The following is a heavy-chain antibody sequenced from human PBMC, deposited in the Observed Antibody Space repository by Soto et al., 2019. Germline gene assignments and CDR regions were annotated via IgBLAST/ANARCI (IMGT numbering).Heavy chain of an antibody. V-gene: IGHV3-33*01. Sequence: GGSLRLSCAASGFTFSSYGMHWVRQAPGKGLEWVAVIWYDGSNKYYADSVKGRFTISRDNSKNTLYLQMNSLRAEDTAVYYCARDRGLYSSSGGSGMDVWGQGTTVTVSS. CDR1: GFTFSSYG. CDR2: IWYDGSNK. CDR3: ARDRGLYSSSGGSGMDV. D-gene: IGHD6-13*01. J-gene: IGHJ6*02.